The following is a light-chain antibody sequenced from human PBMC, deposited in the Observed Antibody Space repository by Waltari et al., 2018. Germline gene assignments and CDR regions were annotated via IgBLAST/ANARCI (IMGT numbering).Light chain of an antibody. J-gene: IGKJ5*01. Sequence: DIQMTQSPSTLSASEGDRVTLTCRASQSINYWLAWYQQKPGKAPKLLIYKASTLETGVPSRFSGSGSGTEFTLPIGSLQPDDFAIYYCQQYNTYPVTFGQGTRREIK. CDR3: QQYNTYPVT. V-gene: IGKV1-5*03. CDR2: KAS. CDR1: QSINYW.